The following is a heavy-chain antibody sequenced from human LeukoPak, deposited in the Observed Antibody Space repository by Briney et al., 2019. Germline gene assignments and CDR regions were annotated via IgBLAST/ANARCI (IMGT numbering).Heavy chain of an antibody. V-gene: IGHV1-18*01. CDR2: ISAYNGNT. J-gene: IGHJ1*01. D-gene: IGHD3-9*01. Sequence: AASVKVSCKASGYTFTTYDISWVRQAPGQGLEWMGWISAYNGNTNYAQKLQGRVTMTTDTSTSTAYMELRSLRSDDTAVYYCARSLRYFDWLTEYFQHWGQGTLVTVSS. CDR3: ARSLRYFDWLTEYFQH. CDR1: GYTFTTYD.